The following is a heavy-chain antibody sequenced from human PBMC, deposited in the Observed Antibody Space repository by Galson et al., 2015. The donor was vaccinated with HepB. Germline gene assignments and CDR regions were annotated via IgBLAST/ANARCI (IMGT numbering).Heavy chain of an antibody. CDR2: IVVGSGNT. J-gene: IGHJ6*03. CDR1: GYSFTSYW. CDR3: AAEKGLAGYYYYYMDV. D-gene: IGHD3-10*01. Sequence: CKGSGYSFTSYWISWVRQARGQRLEWIGWIVVGSGNTNYAQKFQERVTITRDMSTSTAYMELSSLRSEDTAVYYCAAEKGLAGYYYYYMDVWGKGTTVTVSS. V-gene: IGHV1-58*02.